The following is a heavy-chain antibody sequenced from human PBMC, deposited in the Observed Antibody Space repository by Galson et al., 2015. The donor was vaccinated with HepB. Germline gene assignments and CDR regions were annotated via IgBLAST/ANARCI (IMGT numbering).Heavy chain of an antibody. J-gene: IGHJ5*01. CDR2: ITCNGTSK. CDR3: AKGYGLFDS. D-gene: IGHD5-18*01. V-gene: IGHV3-23*05. Sequence: SLRLSCAASGFAFGTHALRWVRQAPGRGLEWISGITCNGTSKLYADSVKGRFTVSRDNSNNKLYLQMNSLRADDAGLYFCAKGYGLFDSWGQGILVTVSS. CDR1: GFAFGTHA.